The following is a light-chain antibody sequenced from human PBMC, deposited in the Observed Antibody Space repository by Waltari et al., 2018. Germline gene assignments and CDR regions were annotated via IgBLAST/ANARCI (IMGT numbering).Light chain of an antibody. V-gene: IGKV2-24*01. CDR1: QSLVHSDGNTY. Sequence: DIVMTQTPLSSPVTLGQPASISCRSSQSLVHSDGNTYLSWLHQRPGQPPRHLIYKISKRFSGVPDRFSGSGAGTDFPLKSSRVEAEDVGVYYCMQATRFPRSFGQGTKLDIK. J-gene: IGKJ2*01. CDR3: MQATRFPRS. CDR2: KIS.